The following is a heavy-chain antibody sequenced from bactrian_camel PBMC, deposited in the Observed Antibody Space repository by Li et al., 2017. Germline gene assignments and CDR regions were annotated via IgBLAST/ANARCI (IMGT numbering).Heavy chain of an antibody. J-gene: IGHJ4*01. Sequence: HVQLVESGGGSVQAGGSLRLSCAASGHTYSRYSMAWYRQAPGKGREGVAAIYTDTGSTHYADSVEGRFTISHDNAKNTLYLQINSLQPEDTAIYYCAAHEYIGGCHDVRDRGADAKYRYWGQGTQVTVS. CDR2: IYTDTGST. CDR3: AAHEYIGGCHDVRDRGADAKYRY. CDR1: GHTYSRYS. V-gene: IGHV3S1*01. D-gene: IGHD5*01.